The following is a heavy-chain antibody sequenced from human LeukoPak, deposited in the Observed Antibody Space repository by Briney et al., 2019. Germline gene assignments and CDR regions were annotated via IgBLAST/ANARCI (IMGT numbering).Heavy chain of an antibody. D-gene: IGHD3-3*01. V-gene: IGHV1-2*02. CDR3: ARDPPLGFLEWLLFDY. CDR1: GYTFTGYY. Sequence: ASVKVSCKASGYTFTGYYMHWVRQAPGQGLEWMGWINPNSGGTNYAQKFQGRVTTTRDTSISTAYMELSRLRSDDTAVYYCARDPPLGFLEWLLFDYWGQGTLVTVSS. CDR2: INPNSGGT. J-gene: IGHJ4*02.